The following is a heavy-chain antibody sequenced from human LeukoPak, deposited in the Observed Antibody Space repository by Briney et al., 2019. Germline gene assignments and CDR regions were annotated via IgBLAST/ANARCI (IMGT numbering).Heavy chain of an antibody. CDR3: ARYSSSSGGASYYLDY. J-gene: IGHJ4*01. Sequence: AGGSLRLSCTASGFTLRNYWMHWVRQVPGKRLVGVSRISGDGSVTNYADSVQGRFTISRDNAKNILYLQINSLRSEDTAVYYCARYSSSSGGASYYLDYWGHGTLVTVSS. CDR1: GFTLRNYW. D-gene: IGHD6-6*01. V-gene: IGHV3-74*01. CDR2: ISGDGSVT.